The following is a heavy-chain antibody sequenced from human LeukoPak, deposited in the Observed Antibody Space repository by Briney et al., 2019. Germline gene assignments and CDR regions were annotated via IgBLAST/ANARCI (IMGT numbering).Heavy chain of an antibody. Sequence: SETLSLTSTVSGASVSSGGYYWSWIRQHPGKGLEWIGSIYYSGRTYYNPSLKSRVTTSIDTSKNQFSLKLSSVTAADTAVYYCARVGTPGYSGYDHWGQGTLVTVSS. J-gene: IGHJ4*02. CDR2: IYYSGRT. CDR1: GASVSSGGYY. V-gene: IGHV4-31*03. CDR3: ARVGTPGYSGYDH. D-gene: IGHD5-12*01.